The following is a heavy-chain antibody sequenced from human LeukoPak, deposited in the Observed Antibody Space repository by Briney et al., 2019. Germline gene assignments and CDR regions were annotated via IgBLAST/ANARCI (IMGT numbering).Heavy chain of an antibody. CDR1: GFTFSSYA. CDR3: ARDRVGATDYFDY. J-gene: IGHJ4*02. V-gene: IGHV3-30-3*01. D-gene: IGHD1-26*01. CDR2: ISYDGSNK. Sequence: GGSLRLSCAASGFTFSSYAMHWVRQAPGKGLEWVAVISYDGSNKYYADSVKGRFTISRDNSKNTLYLEMNSLRAEDTAVYYCARDRVGATDYFDYWGQGTLVTVSS.